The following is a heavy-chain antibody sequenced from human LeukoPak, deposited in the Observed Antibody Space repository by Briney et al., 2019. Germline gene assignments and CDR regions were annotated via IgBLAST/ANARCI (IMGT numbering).Heavy chain of an antibody. CDR2: INPNSGGT. V-gene: IGHV1-2*02. Sequence: ASVTVSCKASGYTFTGYYMHWVRQAPGQGPEWMGWINPNSGGTNYAQKFQGRVTMTRDTSISTAYMELSRLRSDDTAVYYCARGAGAGTQMNWVDPWGQGTLVTVSS. J-gene: IGHJ5*02. D-gene: IGHD6-13*01. CDR3: ARGAGAGTQMNWVDP. CDR1: GYTFTGYY.